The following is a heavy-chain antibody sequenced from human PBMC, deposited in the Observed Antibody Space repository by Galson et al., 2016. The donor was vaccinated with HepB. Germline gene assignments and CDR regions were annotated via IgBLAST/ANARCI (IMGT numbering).Heavy chain of an antibody. J-gene: IGHJ5*02. Sequence: SLRLSCAASGFTFTKHAMNWVRQAPGSGLEWVSSISETGGTTYYVESVKGRFTISRDNPNNTVYIQMNNLRVEDTAVYYCVKQGGPGWFAPWGQGTLVTVSS. CDR3: VKQGGPGWFAP. D-gene: IGHD3-16*01. CDR1: GFTFTKHA. V-gene: IGHV3-23*01. CDR2: ISETGGTT.